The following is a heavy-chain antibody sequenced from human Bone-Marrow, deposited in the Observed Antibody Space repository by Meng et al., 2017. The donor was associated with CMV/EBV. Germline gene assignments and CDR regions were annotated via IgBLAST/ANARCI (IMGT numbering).Heavy chain of an antibody. Sequence: ESLKISCAASGFTVSSNYWSWIRQPPGKGLEWIGEINHSGSTNYNPSLKSRVTISVDTSKNQFSLKLSSVTAADTAVYYCARGGLYSSSWYRGHYYYYGMDVWGQGTTVTVSS. V-gene: IGHV4-34*01. D-gene: IGHD6-13*01. CDR1: GFTVSSNY. CDR2: INHSGST. J-gene: IGHJ6*02. CDR3: ARGGLYSSSWYRGHYYYYGMDV.